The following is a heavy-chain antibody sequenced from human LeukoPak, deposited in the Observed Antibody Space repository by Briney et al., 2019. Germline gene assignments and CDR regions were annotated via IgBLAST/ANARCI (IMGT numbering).Heavy chain of an antibody. D-gene: IGHD3-10*01. Sequence: GGSLRLSCASSGFTFSSYGMHWVRQAQGKGLVWVSRIKRDGTTSYADSVKGRFTISRDDAKNTLSLHMNGLRAEDTGVYYCVRSPDGSSYGDNWGQGALVTVSS. J-gene: IGHJ4*02. CDR1: GFTFSSYG. CDR2: IKRDGTT. CDR3: VRSPDGSSYGDN. V-gene: IGHV3-74*01.